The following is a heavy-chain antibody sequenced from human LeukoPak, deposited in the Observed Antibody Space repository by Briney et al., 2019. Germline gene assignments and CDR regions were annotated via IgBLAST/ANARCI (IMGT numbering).Heavy chain of an antibody. D-gene: IGHD2/OR15-2a*01. CDR1: GFTFSNYP. CDR2: VSSNGAST. Sequence: GGSLILSCAASGFTFSNYPMHWVRQAPGKGLESVSAVSSNGASTYYENSVKDRFIVSRDNSKNTLYLQLGSLRAEDTAVYYCAREISRGFDIWGQGTMVTVSS. V-gene: IGHV3-64*01. CDR3: AREISRGFDI. J-gene: IGHJ3*02.